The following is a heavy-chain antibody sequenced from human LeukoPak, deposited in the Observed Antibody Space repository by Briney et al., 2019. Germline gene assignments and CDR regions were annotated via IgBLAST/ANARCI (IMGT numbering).Heavy chain of an antibody. CDR3: AKVKIFGVVIYSFDY. Sequence: GGSLRLSCGASGFTFSSYAMSWVRQAPGKGLEWVSAISGSGGSTYYADSVKGRFTISRDNSKNTLYLQMNSLRAEDTAVYYCAKVKIFGVVIYSFDYWGQGTLVTVSS. D-gene: IGHD3-3*01. V-gene: IGHV3-23*01. CDR2: ISGSGGST. J-gene: IGHJ4*02. CDR1: GFTFSSYA.